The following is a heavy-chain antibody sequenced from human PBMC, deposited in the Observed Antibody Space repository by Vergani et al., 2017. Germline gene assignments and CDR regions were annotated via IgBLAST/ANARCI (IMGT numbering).Heavy chain of an antibody. CDR1: GGTFSNYD. D-gene: IGHD2-2*01. J-gene: IGHJ4*02. CDR2: IIPIFCTA. CDR3: AKTWAGYCRSTSCSHFDY. V-gene: IGHV1-69*01. Sequence: QVQLVQSGAEVKTPGSSVKVSCKASGGTFSNYDISWVRQAPGQGLEWMGGIIPIFCTAHYAQKFQGRVTMTADESTSTAYMELSSLRSEDTAVYYCAKTWAGYCRSTSCSHFDYWGQGTLVTVSS.